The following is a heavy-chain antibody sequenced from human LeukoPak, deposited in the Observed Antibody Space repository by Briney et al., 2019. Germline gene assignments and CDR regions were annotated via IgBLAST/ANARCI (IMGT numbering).Heavy chain of an antibody. D-gene: IGHD6-13*01. CDR1: AFTFSTYS. CDR3: ASPYSSRWYELCY. V-gene: IGHV3-21*01. CDR2: ISSSSLYI. Sequence: NPGGSLRLSCAASAFTFSTYSMNWVRQAPGKGLEWVSSISSSSLYIYYADSVKGRFTISRDNAKNSLYLQMNSLRAEDMAVYYCASPYSSRWYELCYWGQGTLVTVSS. J-gene: IGHJ4*02.